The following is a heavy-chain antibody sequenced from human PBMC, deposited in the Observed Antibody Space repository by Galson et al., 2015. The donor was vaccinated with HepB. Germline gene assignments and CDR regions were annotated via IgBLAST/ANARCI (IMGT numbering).Heavy chain of an antibody. D-gene: IGHD3-10*01. Sequence: SLRLSCAASGFTFSSYAIMWVRQAPGKGLEWVSGMSDNGDNTFYADSVKGRFTISRDISKNTVYLQMNSLRAEDTAVYYCARGVYYGSLWFQHWGQGTLVTVSS. CDR2: MSDNGDNT. V-gene: IGHV3-23*01. CDR1: GFTFSSYA. J-gene: IGHJ1*01. CDR3: ARGVYYGSLWFQH.